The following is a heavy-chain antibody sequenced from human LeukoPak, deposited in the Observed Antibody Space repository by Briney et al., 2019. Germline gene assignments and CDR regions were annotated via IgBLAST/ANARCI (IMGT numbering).Heavy chain of an antibody. CDR2: IWYDGNNK. Sequence: PGGSLRLSCAASGFTFSNYGMHWVRQAPGKGLEWVAVIWYDGNNKNYADSVKGRFTISRDNSKNTLYLQMNSLRAEDTAVYYCARNYGSGRGSDALDVWGQGTMVTVSS. D-gene: IGHD3-10*01. CDR1: GFTFSNYG. V-gene: IGHV3-33*01. CDR3: ARNYGSGRGSDALDV. J-gene: IGHJ3*01.